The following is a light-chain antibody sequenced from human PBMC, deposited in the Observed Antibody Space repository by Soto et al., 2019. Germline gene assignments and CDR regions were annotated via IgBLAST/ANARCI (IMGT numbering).Light chain of an antibody. CDR2: GAS. CDR1: QSVSSSY. V-gene: IGKV3-20*01. CDR3: RQYGRSLEFA. J-gene: IGKJ4*01. Sequence: IVLTQSPGTLSLSPGERATLSCRASQSVSSSYLAWYQQKPGQAPRLLIFGASSRATGIPDRFSGSGSGTDFTLTISRLEPEDFAVYYCRQYGRSLEFAFGGGTKVDIK.